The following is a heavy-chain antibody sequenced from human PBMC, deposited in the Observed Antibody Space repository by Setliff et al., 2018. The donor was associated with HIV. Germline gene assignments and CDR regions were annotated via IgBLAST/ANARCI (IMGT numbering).Heavy chain of an antibody. Sequence: PSETLSLTCTVSGGSISSHYWSWIRQPAGKGLEWIGRIYTSGNTNYNPSLKSLKSRVTMSVDTSKNQFSLKLSSVTAADTAVYYCARDKTAVPRNVDAFDIWGQGTMVTVSS. V-gene: IGHV4-4*07. CDR3: ARDKTAVPRNVDAFDI. D-gene: IGHD6-13*01. CDR1: GGSISSHY. J-gene: IGHJ3*02. CDR2: IYTSGNT.